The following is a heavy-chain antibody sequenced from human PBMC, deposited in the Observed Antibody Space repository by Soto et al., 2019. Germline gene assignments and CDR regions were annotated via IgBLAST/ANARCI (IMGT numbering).Heavy chain of an antibody. J-gene: IGHJ6*02. D-gene: IGHD2-2*02. CDR1: GFIFSRYW. CDR3: ARELPTTIRGGYYYSYGMDV. CDR2: LHSDGRTT. Sequence: PGGSLRLSCAASGFIFSRYWMHWFRQSPGKGLVWVSRLHSDGRTTTYADSVKGRFTISRDNAKNTLYLQMNSLRAEDTAVYYCARELPTTIRGGYYYSYGMDVWGQGTTVTVSS. V-gene: IGHV3-74*03.